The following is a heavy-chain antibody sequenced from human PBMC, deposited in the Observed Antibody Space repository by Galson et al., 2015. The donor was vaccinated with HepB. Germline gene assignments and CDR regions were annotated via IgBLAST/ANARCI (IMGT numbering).Heavy chain of an antibody. J-gene: IGHJ4*02. CDR1: GYTLTELS. CDR2: FDPEDGET. D-gene: IGHD1-26*01. V-gene: IGHV1-24*01. Sequence: SVKVSCKVSGYTLTELSMHWVRQAPGKGLEWMGGFDPEDGETIYAQKFQGRVTMTENTSTDTAYMELSSLRSEDTAVYYCATVHGGVGATRYYFDYWGQGTLVTVSS. CDR3: ATVHGGVGATRYYFDY.